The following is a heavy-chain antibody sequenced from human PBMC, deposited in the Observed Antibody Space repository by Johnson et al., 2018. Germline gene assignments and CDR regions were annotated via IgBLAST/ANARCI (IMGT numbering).Heavy chain of an antibody. J-gene: IGHJ6*02. V-gene: IGHV4-34*01. D-gene: IGHD3-10*01. CDR3: ARGGHLQKGSYYYYAMDV. CDR2: INHSGST. Sequence: QVQLQQWGAGLLKPSETLSLTCAVYGGSFSGYYWSWIRQPPGKGLEWIGEINHSGSTNYNPSLKSRVTISVDTSKNQFSLKLSSVTAADTAVYYCARGGHLQKGSYYYYAMDVWGQGTTVTVSS. CDR1: GGSFSGYY.